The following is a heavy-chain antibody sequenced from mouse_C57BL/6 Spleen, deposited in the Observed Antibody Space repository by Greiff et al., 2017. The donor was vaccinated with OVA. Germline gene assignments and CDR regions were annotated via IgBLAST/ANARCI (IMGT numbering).Heavy chain of an antibody. Sequence: VMLVESGAELVRPGTSVKVSCKASGYAFTNYLIEWVKQRPGQGLEWIGVINPGSGGTNYNEKFKGKATLTADKSSSTAYMQLSSLTSEDSAVYFCARKDYCDYWGQGTTLTVSS. J-gene: IGHJ2*01. CDR2: INPGSGGT. CDR3: ARKDYCDY. CDR1: GYAFTNYL. V-gene: IGHV1-54*01.